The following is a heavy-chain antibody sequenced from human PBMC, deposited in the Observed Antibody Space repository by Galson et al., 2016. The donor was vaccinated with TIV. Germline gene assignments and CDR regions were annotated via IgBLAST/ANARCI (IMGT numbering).Heavy chain of an antibody. J-gene: IGHJ5*02. D-gene: IGHD6-6*01. CDR2: IYNSGTT. V-gene: IGHV4-59*01. CDR3: ARHRQLDLEDWFDP. CDR1: GDYNSSYF. Sequence: ETLSLTCTVSGDYNSSYFWNWIRQSPGQGLEWIGFIYNSGTTNYNPSLKSRVSISADTSKKQFSLRLTSVTAADTAVYYCARHRQLDLEDWFDPWGQRMLVTVSS.